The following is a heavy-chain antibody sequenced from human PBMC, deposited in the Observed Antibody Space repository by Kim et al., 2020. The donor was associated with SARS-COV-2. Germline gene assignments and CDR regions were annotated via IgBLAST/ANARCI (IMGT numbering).Heavy chain of an antibody. CDR2: T. Sequence: TNSTPSLKSRVTISVDTSKNQFSLKLSYVTAADTAVYYCARHSSSWWVDYWGQGTLVTVSS. J-gene: IGHJ4*02. V-gene: IGHV4-59*08. CDR3: ARHSSSWWVDY. D-gene: IGHD6-13*01.